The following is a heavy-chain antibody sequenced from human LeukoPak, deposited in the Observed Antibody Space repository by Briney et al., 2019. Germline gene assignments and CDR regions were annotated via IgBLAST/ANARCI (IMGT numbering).Heavy chain of an antibody. CDR2: ISSSGTSI. V-gene: IGHV3-11*04. Sequence: GGSLRLSCAASGFTFSDYYMAWIRQAPGKGLEWVSHISSSGTSILDADSVKGRFTISRDNAKNSLYLLLNSLRAEDTGVYYCVTGKPGPYYYYMDVWGKGTMVTVSS. D-gene: IGHD3-10*01. CDR3: VTGKPGPYYYYMDV. J-gene: IGHJ6*03. CDR1: GFTFSDYY.